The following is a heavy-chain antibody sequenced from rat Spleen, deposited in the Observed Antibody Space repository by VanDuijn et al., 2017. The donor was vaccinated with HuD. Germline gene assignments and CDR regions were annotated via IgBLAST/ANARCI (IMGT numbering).Heavy chain of an antibody. J-gene: IGHJ2*01. CDR3: ARLGLGEDY. CDR2: IWNTGAT. CDR1: GFSLTSYN. D-gene: IGHD4-1*01. V-gene: IGHV2-41*01. Sequence: QVQLTESGPGLVQPSQTLSLTCTVAGFSLTSYNVHWVRQPPGKGLEWMGVIWNTGATRYNSALKSRLSISKDTSKSQVFLKMNSLQTEDIGNDYGARLGLGEDYWGQGVMVTVSS.